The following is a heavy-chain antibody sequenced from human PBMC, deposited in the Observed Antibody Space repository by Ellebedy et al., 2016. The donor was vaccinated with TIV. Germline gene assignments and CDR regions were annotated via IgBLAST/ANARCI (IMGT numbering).Heavy chain of an antibody. CDR2: IKGDGSEK. CDR1: GFSFSTYW. Sequence: GGSLRLSCAASGFSFSTYWMTWVRQAPGKGLEWVANIKGDGSEKYYVNSVKGRFTISRDNSKNTVYLQMNSLGAEDTAVYYCATGLSTAAGFIYYFDYWGQGALVTVSS. CDR3: ATGLSTAAGFIYYFDY. D-gene: IGHD6-13*01. V-gene: IGHV3-7*03. J-gene: IGHJ4*02.